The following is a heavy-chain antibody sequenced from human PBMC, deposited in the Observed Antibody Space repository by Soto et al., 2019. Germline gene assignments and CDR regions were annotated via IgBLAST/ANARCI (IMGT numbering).Heavy chain of an antibody. J-gene: IGHJ4*02. CDR1: GGTFSSYT. V-gene: IGHV1-69*02. D-gene: IGHD3-10*01. Sequence: QVQLVQSGAEVKQPGSSVKVSCKASGGTFSSYTISWVRQAPGQGLEWMGRIIPILGIANYAQKFQGRVTITADKSTSTADMELSSLRSEYTAVYYCSMNYYGSGSYYIYFDYGGQGTLVTVSS. CDR2: IIPILGIA. CDR3: SMNYYGSGSYYIYFDY.